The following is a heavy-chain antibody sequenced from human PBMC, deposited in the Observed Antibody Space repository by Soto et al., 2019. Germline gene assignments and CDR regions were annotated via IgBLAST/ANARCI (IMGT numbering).Heavy chain of an antibody. CDR1: GFTFSSYA. D-gene: IGHD1-26*01. CDR2: ISYDGSNK. V-gene: IGHV3-30-3*01. J-gene: IGHJ4*02. CDR3: AREGATALTFDY. Sequence: QVQLVESGGGVVQPGRSLRLSCAASGFTFSSYAMHWVRQAPGKGLEWVAVISYDGSNKYYADSVKGRFTISRDNSKNTLYLQMNSLRAEDTAVYYCAREGATALTFDYWGRGTLVTVSS.